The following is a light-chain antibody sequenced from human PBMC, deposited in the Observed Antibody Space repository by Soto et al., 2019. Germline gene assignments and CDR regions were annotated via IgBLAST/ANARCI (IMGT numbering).Light chain of an antibody. CDR3: QSYDSSLSGSV. Sequence: QSVLTQPPSVSGAPGQRVTISCTGSSSNIGAGYDVHWYQQLPGTAPKLLIYGNXNRPSGVPDRXSXSXXXXSAXXAIXGLQAEDEADYYCQSYDSSLSGSVFGGGTKLTVL. CDR2: GNX. V-gene: IGLV1-40*01. J-gene: IGLJ2*01. CDR1: SSNIGAGYD.